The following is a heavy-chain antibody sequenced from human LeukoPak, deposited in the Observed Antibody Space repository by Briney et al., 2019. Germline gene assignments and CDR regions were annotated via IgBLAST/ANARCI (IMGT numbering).Heavy chain of an antibody. J-gene: IGHJ6*03. CDR3: ARDGFWYYMDV. D-gene: IGHD3-3*01. V-gene: IGHV4-39*07. CDR1: GGSISSSSYY. CDR2: IYYSGST. Sequence: PSETLSLTCTVSGGSISSSSYYWGWIRQPPGKGLEWIGSIYYSGSTYYNPSLKSRVTISVDTSKNQFSLKLSSVTAADTAVYYCARDGFWYYMDVWGKGTTVTVSS.